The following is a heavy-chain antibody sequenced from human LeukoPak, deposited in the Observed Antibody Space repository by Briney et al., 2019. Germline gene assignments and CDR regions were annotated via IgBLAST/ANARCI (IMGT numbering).Heavy chain of an antibody. CDR2: IHYSGST. D-gene: IGHD3/OR15-3a*01. CDR3: ARAGLGQGAY. V-gene: IGHV4-59*01. CDR1: GGSISSYY. J-gene: IGHJ4*02. Sequence: SETLSLTCTVSGGSISSYYWSWIRQPPGKGPEWIGSIHYSGSTYYHPSLKSRGSISVDTSKNQFSLKLTSVTAADTAVYYCARAGLGQGAYWGQGTLVTVS.